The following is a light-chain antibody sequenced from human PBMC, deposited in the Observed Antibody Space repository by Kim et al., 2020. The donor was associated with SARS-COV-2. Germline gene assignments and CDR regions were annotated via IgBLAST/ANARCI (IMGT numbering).Light chain of an antibody. CDR2: CND. J-gene: IGLJ1*01. CDR3: QSYDNSLNGYV. Sequence: SSCTGNSSHRGTGFNGHWYHQLAGTAPKLLIYCNDLRPSGITERFSGSRSGSSASLAITGLQAEDEADYYCQSYDNSLNGYVFGTGTKVTVL. V-gene: IGLV1-40*01. CDR1: SSHRGTGFN.